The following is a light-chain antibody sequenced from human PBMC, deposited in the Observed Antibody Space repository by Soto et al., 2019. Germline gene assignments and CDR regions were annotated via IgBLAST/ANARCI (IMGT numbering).Light chain of an antibody. CDR3: SSYTGTKNLL. Sequence: QSALTQPPSASGSPGQSVTISCTGTSSDIGGYDYVSWYQQHPGKVPKLLIYEVSKRPSGVPDRFSGSKSGKTASLTVPGLQAEDEADYYCSSYTGTKNLLFGGGTKVTVL. CDR1: SSDIGGYDY. V-gene: IGLV2-8*01. J-gene: IGLJ2*01. CDR2: EVS.